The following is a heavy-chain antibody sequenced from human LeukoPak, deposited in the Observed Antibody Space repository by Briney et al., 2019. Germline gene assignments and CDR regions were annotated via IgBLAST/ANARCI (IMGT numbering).Heavy chain of an antibody. CDR3: AKETRIAVAVVDAFDI. CDR1: GFTFPSYG. V-gene: IGHV3-23*01. CDR2: VSGGGSST. J-gene: IGHJ3*02. D-gene: IGHD6-19*01. Sequence: GGSLRLSCAASGFTFPSYGMSWVRQAPGKGLEWVSGVSGGGSSTYYADSVKGRFTISRDNSKNTLYLLMNSLRAEDTAVYYCAKETRIAVAVVDAFDIWGQGTLVTVSS.